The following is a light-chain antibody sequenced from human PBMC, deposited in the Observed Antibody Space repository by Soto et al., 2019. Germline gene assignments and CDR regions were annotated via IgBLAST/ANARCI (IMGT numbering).Light chain of an antibody. V-gene: IGKV3-20*01. CDR3: QQYGSSPRYI. CDR2: GTS. Sequence: EIVLTQSPGTLSLSPGERATLSCRASQSVNSDYFAWYQQKPGQAPRLLIYGTSSRATGSPDRFSGSGSGTDFTLTISRLEPEDFAVYYCQQYGSSPRYIFGQGTKLEIK. J-gene: IGKJ2*01. CDR1: QSVNSDY.